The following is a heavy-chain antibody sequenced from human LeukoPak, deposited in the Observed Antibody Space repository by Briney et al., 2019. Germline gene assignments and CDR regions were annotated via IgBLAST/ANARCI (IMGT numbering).Heavy chain of an antibody. Sequence: GGSLSLSCAASGFTFSTYAMRWVRQAPGWGLEWVAAISGGIMINTYYTDSVKGRFTISRDNSKNTLYLQMNSLRDDDTAVYYCAKDPVVGAPHVFDIWGQGTMVTVSS. CDR1: GFTFSTYA. CDR3: AKDPVVGAPHVFDI. J-gene: IGHJ3*02. V-gene: IGHV3-23*01. CDR2: ISGGIMINT. D-gene: IGHD3-16*02.